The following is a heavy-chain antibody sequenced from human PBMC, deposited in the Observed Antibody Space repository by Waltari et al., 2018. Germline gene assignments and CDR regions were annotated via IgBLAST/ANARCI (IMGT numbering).Heavy chain of an antibody. J-gene: IGHJ4*02. D-gene: IGHD5-18*01. CDR2: ISAYNGNT. V-gene: IGHV1-18*01. Sequence: QVQLVQSRAEVKKPGASVQVSCKASGYTFTSYGISWLRQAPGQGLEWMGWISAYNGNTNYAQKLQGRATMTTDTSTSTDYRELRSLRSDDKDVYYCARDSGYSYCITVDDWGQGTLVTVSS. CDR1: GYTFTSYG. CDR3: ARDSGYSYCITVDD.